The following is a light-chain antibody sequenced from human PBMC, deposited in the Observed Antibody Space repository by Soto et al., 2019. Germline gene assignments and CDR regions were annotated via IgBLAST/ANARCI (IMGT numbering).Light chain of an antibody. CDR3: QQYSVYWT. CDR2: AAS. CDR1: QGISSY. Sequence: AIRMTQSPSSFSASTGDRVTITCRASQGISSYLAWYQQKPGKAPKLLIYAASTLQSGVPSRFTGSGSGTEFTLTINSLQPDDFATYYCQQYSVYWTFGQGTKVDIK. V-gene: IGKV1-8*01. J-gene: IGKJ1*01.